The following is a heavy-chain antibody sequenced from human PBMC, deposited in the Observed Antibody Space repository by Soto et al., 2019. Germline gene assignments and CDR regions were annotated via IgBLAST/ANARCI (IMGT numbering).Heavy chain of an antibody. CDR3: ARGIRYGSGSYYNNGAWFDP. CDR2: INPNSGGT. CDR1: GYTFTGYY. J-gene: IGHJ5*02. V-gene: IGHV1-2*04. D-gene: IGHD3-10*01. Sequence: GASVKVSCKASGYTFTGYYMHWVRQAPGQGLEWMGWINPNSGGTNYAQKFQGWVTMTRDTSISTAYMELSRLRSDDTAVYYCARGIRYGSGSYYNNGAWFDPWGQGTLVTVSS.